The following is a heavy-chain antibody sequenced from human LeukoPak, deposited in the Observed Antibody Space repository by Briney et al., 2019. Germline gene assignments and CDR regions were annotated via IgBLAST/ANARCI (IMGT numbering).Heavy chain of an antibody. Sequence: GASVTVSSKSSGYSFTDYYIHWVRQAPGQGVEWMGWINTKTAPTSSARNFQRRVTMTRHPSITTVYMDMAWLTSDDTAIYFCARADFIDAGPYLIGPWGQGTLVTVSS. CDR1: GYSFTDYY. CDR3: ARADFIDAGPYLIGP. V-gene: IGHV1-2*02. J-gene: IGHJ5*02. D-gene: IGHD3-3*01. CDR2: INTKTAPT.